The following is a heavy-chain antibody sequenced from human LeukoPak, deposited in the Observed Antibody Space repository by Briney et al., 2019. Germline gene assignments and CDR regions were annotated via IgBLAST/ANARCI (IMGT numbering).Heavy chain of an antibody. CDR3: ARASRSGYDN. V-gene: IGHV3-11*06. Sequence: GGSLRLSCAASGFTFSDYYMSWIRQAPGKGLEWVSYISSRSSYTSYADSVKGRFTISRDNAKNSLYLQMNSLRAEDTAVYYCARASRSGYDNWGQGTLVTLSS. CDR1: GFTFSDYY. J-gene: IGHJ4*02. CDR2: ISSRSSYT. D-gene: IGHD3-22*01.